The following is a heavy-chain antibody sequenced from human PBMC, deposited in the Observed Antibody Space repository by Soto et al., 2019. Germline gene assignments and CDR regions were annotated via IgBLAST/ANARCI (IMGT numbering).Heavy chain of an antibody. CDR1: SVPSSSHN. CDR3: VTQGIDYVHGLVDA. D-gene: IGHD4-17*01. CDR2: VYYTGDT. Sequence: QVQLQQSGPRLVKPSETLSLTCTVSSVPSSSHNWGWIRQAPGRGLEWIGYVYYTGDTSYNPSLKSRAAISADTSTNNSPPALNSVTAADTAVYYCVTQGIDYVHGLVDAWGQGTTVSVSS. J-gene: IGHJ6*02. V-gene: IGHV4-59*08.